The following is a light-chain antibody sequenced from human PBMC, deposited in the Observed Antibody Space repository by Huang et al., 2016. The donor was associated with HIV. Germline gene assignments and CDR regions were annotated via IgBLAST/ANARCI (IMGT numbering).Light chain of an antibody. CDR1: ENIRKY. CDR3: QQSYNAPRT. Sequence: DIQMTQSPSSLSAFVGDKVTITCRASENIRKYLNWYQQKPGKAPNLLLYAASSLRSGVPSRFSGSGTGTDFNLTINSLQPEDYATYFCQQSYNAPRTFGQGTKVEIK. V-gene: IGKV1-39*01. CDR2: AAS. J-gene: IGKJ1*01.